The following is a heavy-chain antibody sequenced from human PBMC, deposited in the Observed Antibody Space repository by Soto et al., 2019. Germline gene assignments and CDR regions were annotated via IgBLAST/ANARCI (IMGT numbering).Heavy chain of an antibody. CDR2: ISGIRDIT. CDR3: ATLTPSYTSNWFGY. J-gene: IGHJ4*02. CDR1: GFTFSNYA. Sequence: EVQLLESGGGLVQPGGSLRLSCAASGFTFSNYAMSWVRQAPGRGLEWVAAISGIRDITYYADSVRGRFTVSRDNSKNTPYLQMTSLRAEDTAVYYCATLTPSYTSNWFGYWGQGALVTVSS. V-gene: IGHV3-23*01. D-gene: IGHD6-13*01.